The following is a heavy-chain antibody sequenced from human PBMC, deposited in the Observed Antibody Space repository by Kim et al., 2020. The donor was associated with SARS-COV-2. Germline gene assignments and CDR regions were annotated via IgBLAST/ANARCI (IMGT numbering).Heavy chain of an antibody. CDR2: IYSGGST. V-gene: IGHV3-53*04. CDR1: GFTVSSNY. J-gene: IGHJ6*02. D-gene: IGHD1-26*01. Sequence: GGSLRLSCAASGFTVSSNYMTWIRQAPGKGLEWVSVIYSGGSTYYADSVKGRFTISRHNSKNTLYLQMNSLRGEDTAVYYCARVRWEQLPLYYGMDVWG. CDR3: ARVRWEQLPLYYGMDV.